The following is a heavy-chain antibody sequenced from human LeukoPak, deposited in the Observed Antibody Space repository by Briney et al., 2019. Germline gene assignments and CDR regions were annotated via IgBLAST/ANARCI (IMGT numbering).Heavy chain of an antibody. V-gene: IGHV4-4*07. CDR1: GGSISSYY. CDR3: ASGYDYGSGSYSAFDY. Sequence: SETLSLTCTVSGGSISSYYWSWIRQPAGKGLEWIGRIYTSGSTNYNPSLKSRVTMSVDTSKNQFSLKLSSVTAADTAVYYCASGYDYGSGSYSAFDYWGQGTLVTDSS. J-gene: IGHJ4*02. CDR2: IYTSGST. D-gene: IGHD3-10*01.